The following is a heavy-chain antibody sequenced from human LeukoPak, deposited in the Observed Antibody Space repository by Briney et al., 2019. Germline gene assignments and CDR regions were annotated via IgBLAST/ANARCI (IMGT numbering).Heavy chain of an antibody. J-gene: IGHJ3*02. CDR2: IWYDGSNK. Sequence: GGSLRLSCAASGFTFSSYGMHWVRQAPGKGLEWVAVIWYDGSNKYYADPVKGRFTISRDNSKNTLYLQMNSLRAEDTAVYYCARDSPEEQLARVDAFDIWGQGTMVTVSS. CDR1: GFTFSSYG. CDR3: ARDSPEEQLARVDAFDI. D-gene: IGHD6-13*01. V-gene: IGHV3-33*01.